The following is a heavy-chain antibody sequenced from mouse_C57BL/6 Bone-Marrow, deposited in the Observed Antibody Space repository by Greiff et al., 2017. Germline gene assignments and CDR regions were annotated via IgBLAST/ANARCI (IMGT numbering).Heavy chain of an antibody. J-gene: IGHJ4*01. CDR3: ARIRRRYYYAMDY. CDR2: IYPGGGYT. Sequence: QVQLQQSGAELVRPGTSVKMSCKASGYTFTNYWIGWAKQRPGHGLEWIGNIYPGGGYTNNNETFKGKATLTADKSSSTAYMQFSSLTSEDSAIYYCARIRRRYYYAMDYWGQGTSVTVSS. V-gene: IGHV1-63*01. D-gene: IGHD2-12*01. CDR1: GYTFTNYW.